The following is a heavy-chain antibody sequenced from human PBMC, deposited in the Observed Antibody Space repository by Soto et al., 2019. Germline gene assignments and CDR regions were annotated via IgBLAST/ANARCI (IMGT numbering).Heavy chain of an antibody. CDR2: VYPSDSDT. D-gene: IGHD2-8*02. Sequence: PGESLKISCEGSGYNFATYWIAWVRQMPGNGLELMGMVYPSDSDTRFSPSFQGRVTISADTSVNTAYLQWDSLQTSDTAIYFCARKNTGLSWFDPWGQGTLVTVSS. V-gene: IGHV5-51*01. CDR1: GYNFATYW. J-gene: IGHJ5*02. CDR3: ARKNTGLSWFDP.